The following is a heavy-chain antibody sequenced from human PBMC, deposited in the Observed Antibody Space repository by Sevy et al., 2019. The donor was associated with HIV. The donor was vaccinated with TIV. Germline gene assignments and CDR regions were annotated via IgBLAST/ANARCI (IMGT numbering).Heavy chain of an antibody. CDR2: ISSSGTSI. CDR3: ARDWVAGGAFDI. D-gene: IGHD1-26*01. Sequence: GGSLRLSCATSGFTFSSYTMNWVRLAPGKGLEWISYISSSGTSIYYADSGKGRFTISRDNAKDSLYLQMNSLRDEDTAVYYCARDWVAGGAFDIWGQGTMVTVSS. V-gene: IGHV3-48*02. J-gene: IGHJ3*02. CDR1: GFTFSSYT.